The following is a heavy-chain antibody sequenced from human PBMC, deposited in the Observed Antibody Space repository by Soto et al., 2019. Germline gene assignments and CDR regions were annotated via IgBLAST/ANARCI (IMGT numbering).Heavy chain of an antibody. Sequence: PGESLKISCKGSGYSFTSYWIGWVRQMPGKGLEWMGIIYPGDSDTRYSPSFQGRVTISADKSISTAYLQWSSLKASDTAMYYCARHDSSSRGYYYYYGMDVWGQGATVTVSS. CDR2: IYPGDSDT. J-gene: IGHJ6*02. V-gene: IGHV5-51*01. CDR3: ARHDSSSRGYYYYYGMDV. D-gene: IGHD6-13*01. CDR1: GYSFTSYW.